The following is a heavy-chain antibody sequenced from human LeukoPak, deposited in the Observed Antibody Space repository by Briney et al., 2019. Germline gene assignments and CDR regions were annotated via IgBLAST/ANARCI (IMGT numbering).Heavy chain of an antibody. CDR2: INQNGVEM. V-gene: IGHV3-7*01. D-gene: IGHD1-26*01. CDR1: GFTFTNYW. CDR3: AISGNYFSRDAFDI. Sequence: PGGSLRLSCATSGFTFTNYWMTWVRQAPGKGLEWVANINQNGVEMYYVESVKGRFTISRDSGRNSLFLQMNSLRAEDTAVYYCAISGNYFSRDAFDIWGQGTMVTVSS. J-gene: IGHJ3*02.